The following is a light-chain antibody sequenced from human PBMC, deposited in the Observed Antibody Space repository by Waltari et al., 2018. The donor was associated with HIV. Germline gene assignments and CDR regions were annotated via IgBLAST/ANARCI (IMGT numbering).Light chain of an antibody. CDR1: SLVTYY. J-gene: IGLJ3*02. CDR3: NSRDRAGHHVV. Sequence: SELTQDPAVSVALVQTVSITCHADSLVTYYDSWYLQKPGQAPVLVISPIHNRPSGIPDRFSGSSSGNTASLTITGAQAEDEGDYYCNSRDRAGHHVVFGGGTKLTVL. CDR2: PIH. V-gene: IGLV3-19*01.